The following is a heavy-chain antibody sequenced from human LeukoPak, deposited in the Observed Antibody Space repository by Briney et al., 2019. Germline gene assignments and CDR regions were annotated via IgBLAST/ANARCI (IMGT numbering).Heavy chain of an antibody. CDR2: ISYDGSNK. CDR1: GFTFSSYG. CDR3: AKGAAAGRYLFDY. D-gene: IGHD6-13*01. Sequence: GGSLRLSCAASGFTFSSYGMHWVRQAPGKGLEWVAVISYDGSNKYYADSVKGRFTISRDNSKNTLYLQMNSLRAEDTAVYYCAKGAAAGRYLFDYWGQGTLVTVSS. V-gene: IGHV3-30*18. J-gene: IGHJ4*02.